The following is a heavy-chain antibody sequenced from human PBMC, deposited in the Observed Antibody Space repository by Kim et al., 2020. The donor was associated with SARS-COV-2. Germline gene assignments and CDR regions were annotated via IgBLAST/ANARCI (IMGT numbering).Heavy chain of an antibody. CDR1: GGSFSGYY. D-gene: IGHD4-17*01. J-gene: IGHJ4*02. Sequence: SETLSLTCAVYGGSFSGYYWSWIRQPPGKGLEWIGEINHSGSTNYNPSLKSRVTISVDTSKNQFSLKLSSVTAADTAVYYCARGTMIFYDYGDYPDYWGQGTLVTVSS. V-gene: IGHV4-34*01. CDR2: INHSGST. CDR3: ARGTMIFYDYGDYPDY.